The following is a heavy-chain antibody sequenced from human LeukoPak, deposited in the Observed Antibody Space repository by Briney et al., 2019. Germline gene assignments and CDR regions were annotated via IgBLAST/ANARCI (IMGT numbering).Heavy chain of an antibody. Sequence: PGESLKISCKGSGYSFTSYWIGWVRQMPGKGLEWMGIIYPGDSDTRYSPSFQGQVTSAADKSISTAYLQWSSLKASDAAMYYRGRHRGGALRYFDYWGQGHLVTVSS. J-gene: IGHJ4*02. CDR2: IYPGDSDT. CDR3: GRHRGGALRYFDY. CDR1: GYSFTSYW. V-gene: IGHV5-51*01. D-gene: IGHD3-16*01.